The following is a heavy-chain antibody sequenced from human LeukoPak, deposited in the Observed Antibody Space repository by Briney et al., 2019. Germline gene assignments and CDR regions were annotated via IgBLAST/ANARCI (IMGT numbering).Heavy chain of an antibody. CDR3: ARLTVTRPYYGMDV. CDR2: INPNSGGT. J-gene: IGHJ6*02. V-gene: IGHV1-2*02. D-gene: IGHD4-17*01. Sequence: ASVKVSCKASGYTFTGYYMHWVRQAPGQGLEWMGWINPNSGGTNYAQKFQGRVTMTRDTSISTAYMELSRLRSDDTAVYYCARLTVTRPYYGMDVGGQGTTVTVSS. CDR1: GYTFTGYY.